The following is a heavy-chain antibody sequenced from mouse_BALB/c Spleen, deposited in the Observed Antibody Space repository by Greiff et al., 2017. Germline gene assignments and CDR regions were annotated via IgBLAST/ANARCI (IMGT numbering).Heavy chain of an antibody. Sequence: VQLQQSGPELVKPGASVKISCKASGYTFTDYNMHWVKQSHGKSLEWIGYIYPYNGGTGYNQKFKSKATLTVDNSSSTAYMELRSLTSEDSAVYYCARGVTTATGDAMDYWGQGTSVTVSS. CDR2: IYPYNGGT. D-gene: IGHD1-2*01. V-gene: IGHV1S29*02. CDR3: ARGVTTATGDAMDY. J-gene: IGHJ4*01. CDR1: GYTFTDYN.